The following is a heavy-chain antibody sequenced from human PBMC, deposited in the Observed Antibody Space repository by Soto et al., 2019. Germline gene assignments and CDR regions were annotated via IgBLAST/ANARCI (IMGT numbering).Heavy chain of an antibody. D-gene: IGHD6-19*01. CDR2: VNDSGDRT. CDR3: VRDPKSSRWSYNWSDL. V-gene: IGHV3-23*01. CDR1: GFTFSSYA. J-gene: IGHJ5*02. Sequence: GGSLRLSCAASGFTFSSYAMSWVRQSPGEGLEWVSSVNDSGDRTYYADSVKGRFTISRDNSKNTLYLQMNTLRAEDTALYYCVRDPKSSRWSYNWSDLWGQGTRVTVSS.